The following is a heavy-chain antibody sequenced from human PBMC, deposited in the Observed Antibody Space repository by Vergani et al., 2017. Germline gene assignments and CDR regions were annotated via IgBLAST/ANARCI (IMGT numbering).Heavy chain of an antibody. CDR3: TTGPIVGATYFDY. CDR1: GFTFSSYG. CDR2: IWYDGSNK. J-gene: IGHJ4*02. Sequence: QVQLVESGGGVVQPGRSLRLSCAASGFTFSSYGMHWVRQAPGKGLEWVAVIWYDGSNKYYADSVKGRFTISRDNSKNTLYLQMNSLRAEDTAVYYCTTGPIVGATYFDYWGQGTLVTVSS. D-gene: IGHD1-26*01. V-gene: IGHV3-33*01.